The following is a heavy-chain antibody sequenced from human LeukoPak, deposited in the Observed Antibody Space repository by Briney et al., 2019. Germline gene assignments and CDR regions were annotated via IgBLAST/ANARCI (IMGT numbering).Heavy chain of an antibody. CDR1: GFTFSSYE. V-gene: IGHV3-48*03. Sequence: GGSLRLPCAASGFTFSSYEMNWVRQAPGKGLEWVSYISSSGSTIYYADSVKGRFTISRDNAKNSLYLQMNSLRAEDTAVYYCARGSGYDPNFDYWGQGTLVTVSS. CDR2: ISSSGSTI. J-gene: IGHJ4*02. D-gene: IGHD5-12*01. CDR3: ARGSGYDPNFDY.